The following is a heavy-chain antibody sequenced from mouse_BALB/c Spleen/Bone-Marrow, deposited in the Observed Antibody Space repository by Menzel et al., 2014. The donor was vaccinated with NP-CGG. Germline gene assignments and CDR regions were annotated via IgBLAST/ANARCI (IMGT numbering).Heavy chain of an antibody. J-gene: IGHJ3*01. CDR1: SYTFTDYA. V-gene: IGHV1-67*01. CDR3: TRGGRCDEVAY. CDR2: ISTYYGNA. Sequence: QVQLKESGPELVRPGVSVKISCKGSSYTFTDYAMHWVKQSHAKSLEWIGVISTYYGNANYNQKFKGKATMTVDKSSSTAYMELARLTSEDSAVYYCTRGGRCDEVAYWGQGTLVTVSA.